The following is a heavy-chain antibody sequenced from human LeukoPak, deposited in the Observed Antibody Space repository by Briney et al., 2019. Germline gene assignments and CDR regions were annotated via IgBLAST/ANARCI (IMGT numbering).Heavy chain of an antibody. CDR3: AKDWSGWYDAFDI. CDR1: GFTFSRYA. Sequence: GGSLRLSCAASGFTFSRYAMSWVRQAPGKGLEWVSAISGSGGSTDYADSVKGRFTISRDNSKNTLYLQMNSLRAEDTAVYYCAKDWSGWYDAFDIWGQGTMVTVSS. CDR2: ISGSGGST. V-gene: IGHV3-23*01. J-gene: IGHJ3*02. D-gene: IGHD6-19*01.